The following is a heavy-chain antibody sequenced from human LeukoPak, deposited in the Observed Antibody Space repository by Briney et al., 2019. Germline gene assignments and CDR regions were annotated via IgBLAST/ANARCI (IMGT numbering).Heavy chain of an antibody. Sequence: PGGSLRLSCAASGFTFSSSAMSWVRQAPGKGLEWVSGISGSGGTTHYADSVKGRFTISRDNSKNTLYLQMNSLRAEDTAVYYCAKGVGYSYGFYPYWGQGTLVTVSS. D-gene: IGHD5-18*01. J-gene: IGHJ4*02. CDR1: GFTFSSSA. CDR2: ISGSGGTT. CDR3: AKGVGYSYGFYPY. V-gene: IGHV3-23*01.